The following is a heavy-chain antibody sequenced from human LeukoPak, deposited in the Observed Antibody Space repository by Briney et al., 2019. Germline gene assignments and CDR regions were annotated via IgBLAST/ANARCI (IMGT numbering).Heavy chain of an antibody. D-gene: IGHD3-10*01. CDR3: ARGASGGTGDWFDL. CDR1: GYTPTSYN. CDR2: INPSGGST. V-gene: IGHV1-46*01. J-gene: IGHJ5*02. Sequence: ASVKVSCKASGYTPTSYNMHWVRQAPGQGLEWMGIINPSGGSTSYAQRFQGRLTVSRDTSTSTVYMELSSLTSEDTAAYYCARGASGGTGDWFDLWGQGTLVTVSS.